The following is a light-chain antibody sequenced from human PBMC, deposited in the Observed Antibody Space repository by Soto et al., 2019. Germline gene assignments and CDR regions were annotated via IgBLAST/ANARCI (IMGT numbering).Light chain of an antibody. CDR2: EVA. V-gene: IGLV2-14*01. J-gene: IGLJ2*01. CDR3: SSYTIDSSVV. CDR1: SSDVAAYDY. Sequence: QSALTQPASVSGSPGQSITISCTGTSSDVAAYDYVSWYQQHPGQAPKLIIYEVANRPSGVYSRFSGSKSGSTASLTISGLQPEDEAQYYCSSYTIDSSVVFGGGTQLTVL.